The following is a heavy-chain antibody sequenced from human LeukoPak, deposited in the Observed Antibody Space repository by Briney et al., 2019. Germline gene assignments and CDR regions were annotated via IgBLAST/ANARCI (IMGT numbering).Heavy chain of an antibody. CDR3: ARSDSSGYYFPYYFDY. V-gene: IGHV4-59*01. J-gene: IGHJ4*02. CDR1: GGSISSYY. Sequence: PSETLSLTCTVSGGSISSYYWSWIRQPPGKGLEWIGYIYYSGSTNYNPSLKSRVTISVDTSKNQFSLKLSSVTAADTAVYYCARSDSSGYYFPYYFDYWGQGTLVTVSS. D-gene: IGHD3-22*01. CDR2: IYYSGST.